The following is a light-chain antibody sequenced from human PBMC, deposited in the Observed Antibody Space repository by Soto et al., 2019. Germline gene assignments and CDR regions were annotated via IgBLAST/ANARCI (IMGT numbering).Light chain of an antibody. CDR3: QQTFSPDVT. Sequence: DIPLTQSPSSLSAAVGDRVTITCRASQAILTYLNWLQQKAGKAPEVLIYDASGLRSGVPSRFTGSGSATDFTLPITSLQREDAGTYFCQQTFSPDVTFGGGTKV. CDR2: DAS. J-gene: IGKJ4*01. V-gene: IGKV1-39*01. CDR1: QAILTY.